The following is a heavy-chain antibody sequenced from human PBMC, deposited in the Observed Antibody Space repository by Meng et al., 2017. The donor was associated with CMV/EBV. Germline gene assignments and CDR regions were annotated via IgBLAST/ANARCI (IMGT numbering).Heavy chain of an antibody. V-gene: IGHV3-30*02. CDR1: AFTFSSYG. D-gene: IGHD4-11*01. Sequence: GGLLRLSCAAPAFTFSSYGMHWVRQAPGKWLEWVAFIRYDGSNKYYADSVKGRFTISRDNSKNTLYLQMNSLRAEDTAVYYCWSAPRRGTPYSNYTYSYWGQGTLVTVSS. CDR2: IRYDGSNK. J-gene: IGHJ4*02. CDR3: WSAPRRGTPYSNYTYSY.